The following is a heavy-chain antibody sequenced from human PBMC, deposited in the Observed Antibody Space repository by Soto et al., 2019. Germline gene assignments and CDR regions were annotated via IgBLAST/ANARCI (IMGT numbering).Heavy chain of an antibody. Sequence: QVQLVESGGGVVQPGRSLRLSCAASGFTFSSYGMHWVRQAPRKGLEWVAVISYDGSNKYYADSVKGRFTISRDNSKNPVYLQMNSLRAADTAVYYCAKDRYYESLFGYWGQGTLVTVAS. CDR2: ISYDGSNK. CDR3: AKDRYYESLFGY. CDR1: GFTFSSYG. D-gene: IGHD3-3*01. V-gene: IGHV3-30*18. J-gene: IGHJ4*02.